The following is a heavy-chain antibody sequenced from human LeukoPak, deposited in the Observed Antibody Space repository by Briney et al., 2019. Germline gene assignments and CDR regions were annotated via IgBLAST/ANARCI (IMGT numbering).Heavy chain of an antibody. Sequence: PGGSLRLSCAASGFTFSSYAMSWVRQAPGKGLEWVSAISGSGGSTYYADPVKGRFTISRDNAKNSLYLQMNSLRAEDTAVYYCARGPRGSGWSYYFDYWGQGTLVTVSS. V-gene: IGHV3-23*01. J-gene: IGHJ4*02. CDR1: GFTFSSYA. D-gene: IGHD6-19*01. CDR2: ISGSGGST. CDR3: ARGPRGSGWSYYFDY.